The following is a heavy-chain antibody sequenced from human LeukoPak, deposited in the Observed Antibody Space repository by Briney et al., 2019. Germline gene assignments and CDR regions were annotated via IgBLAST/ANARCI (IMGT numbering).Heavy chain of an antibody. Sequence: GGSLRLSCAASGFTFSSYVMSWVRQAPGKGLEWVSAISGSGGSTYYADSVKGRFTISRDNSKNTLYLQMNSLRAEDTAVYYCAKGGIRIAARRTPNWFDPWGQGTLVTVSS. V-gene: IGHV3-23*01. CDR1: GFTFSSYV. J-gene: IGHJ5*02. D-gene: IGHD6-6*01. CDR2: ISGSGGST. CDR3: AKGGIRIAARRTPNWFDP.